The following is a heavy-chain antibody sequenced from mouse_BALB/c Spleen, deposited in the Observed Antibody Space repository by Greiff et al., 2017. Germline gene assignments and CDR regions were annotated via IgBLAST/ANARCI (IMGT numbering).Heavy chain of an antibody. V-gene: IGHV5-6*01. CDR1: GFTFSSYG. CDR3: ARQKGLDY. J-gene: IGHJ4*01. Sequence: EVKLQESGGDLVKPGGSLKLSCAASGFTFSSYGMSWVRQTPDKRLEWVATISSGGSYTYYPDSVKGRFTISRDNAKNTLYLQMSSLKSEDTAMYYYARQKGLDYWGQGTSVTVSS. CDR2: ISSGGSYT.